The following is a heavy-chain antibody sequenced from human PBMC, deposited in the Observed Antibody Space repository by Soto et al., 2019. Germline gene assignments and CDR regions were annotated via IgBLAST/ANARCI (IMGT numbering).Heavy chain of an antibody. J-gene: IGHJ4*02. CDR1: GFTFGNYA. CDR3: GREYCSSTSCPIDY. Sequence: EVQLLESGGGLVQPGGSLRLSCAASGFTFGNYAMSWVRQAPGKGLEWVSAISGRGDHTYYANSVGGRFTISRDISKDTLYLQMNSLRGEDTAIYYCGREYCSSTSCPIDYWGQGILVTVSS. V-gene: IGHV3-23*01. D-gene: IGHD2-2*01. CDR2: ISGRGDHT.